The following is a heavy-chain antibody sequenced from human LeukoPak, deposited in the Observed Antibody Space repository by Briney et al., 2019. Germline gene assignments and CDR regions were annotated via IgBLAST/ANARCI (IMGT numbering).Heavy chain of an antibody. V-gene: IGHV4-59*08. J-gene: IGHJ2*01. D-gene: IGHD4-23*01. Sequence: SETLSLTCTVSGGSISIYYWSWIRQPPGKGLEWIGYIYYIGSTNYNPSPKSRVTISVDTSKNQFSLKLSSVTAADTAVYYCARLKRLTTVAYWYFDLWGRGTLVTVSS. CDR3: ARLKRLTTVAYWYFDL. CDR2: IYYIGST. CDR1: GGSISIYY.